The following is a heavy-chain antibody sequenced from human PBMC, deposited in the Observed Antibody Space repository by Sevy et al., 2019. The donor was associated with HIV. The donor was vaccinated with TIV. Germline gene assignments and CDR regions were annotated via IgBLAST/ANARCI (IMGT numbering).Heavy chain of an antibody. CDR1: GLTFSTYS. CDR3: ARGKSGYGYALNY. D-gene: IGHD5-18*01. V-gene: IGHV3-66*01. J-gene: IGHJ4*02. CDR2: IHSDDTT. Sequence: GGSLRLSCAASGLTFSTYSMNWVRQAPGKGLEGVSVIHSDDTTYHADSVKDRFTISRDNFKNTLYLHMSSLRAEDTAVYYCARGKSGYGYALNYWGQGTLVTVSS.